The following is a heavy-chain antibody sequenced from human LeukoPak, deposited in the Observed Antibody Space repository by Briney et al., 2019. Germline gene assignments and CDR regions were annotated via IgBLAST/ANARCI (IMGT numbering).Heavy chain of an antibody. V-gene: IGHV1-69*05. CDR1: GGTFSSYA. D-gene: IGHD2-21*02. CDR3: ARDQNPMRHIVVVTAMFPDYYYYMDV. Sequence: SVKVSCKASGGTFSSYAISWVRQAPGQGLEWMGRIIPIFGTANYAQKFQGRVTITTDESTSTAYMELSSLRSEDTAVYYCARDQNPMRHIVVVTAMFPDYYYYMDVWGKGTTVTVSS. CDR2: IIPIFGTA. J-gene: IGHJ6*03.